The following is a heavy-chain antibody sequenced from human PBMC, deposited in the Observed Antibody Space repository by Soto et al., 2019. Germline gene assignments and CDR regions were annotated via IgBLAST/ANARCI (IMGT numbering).Heavy chain of an antibody. CDR2: IYPADSNT. V-gene: IGHV5-51*01. CDR3: ARPLGMDV. Sequence: PGASLKIFCQGSGYTFTSYWIGWVRQMPGKGLEWVAIIYPADSNTRYSPSFRGQVTISADKSISIAYLQWSSLKASDTAIYYCARPLGMDVWGQGTTVTVSS. CDR1: GYTFTSYW. J-gene: IGHJ6*02.